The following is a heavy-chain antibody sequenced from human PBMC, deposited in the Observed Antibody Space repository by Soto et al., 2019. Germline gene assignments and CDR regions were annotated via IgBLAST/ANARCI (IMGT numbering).Heavy chain of an antibody. CDR1: GFTFINNV. CDR2: ITGSGRDT. Sequence: GGSLRLSCAASGFTFINNVLSWVRQAPGKGLDWVSGITGSGRDTYYADSVKGRFTISRDNSENMVFLQMNSLRAEDTALYYCAKNGLDNSPSAIDSWGPGTLVTVSS. V-gene: IGHV3-23*01. J-gene: IGHJ4*02. D-gene: IGHD2-8*01. CDR3: AKNGLDNSPSAIDS.